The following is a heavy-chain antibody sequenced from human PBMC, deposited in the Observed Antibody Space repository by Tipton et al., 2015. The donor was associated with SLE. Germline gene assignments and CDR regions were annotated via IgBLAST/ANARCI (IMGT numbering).Heavy chain of an antibody. CDR2: INHSGST. V-gene: IGHV4-34*01. J-gene: IGHJ6*02. CDR3: ARDQDSGSSWYHYYYYYGMDV. Sequence: TLSLTCTVYGGSFSGYYWSWIRQPPGKGLEWIGEINHSGSTYYNPSLKSRVTISVDTSKNQFSLKLSSVTAADTAVYYCARDQDSGSSWYHYYYYYGMDVWGQGTTVTVSS. D-gene: IGHD6-13*01. CDR1: GGSFSGYY.